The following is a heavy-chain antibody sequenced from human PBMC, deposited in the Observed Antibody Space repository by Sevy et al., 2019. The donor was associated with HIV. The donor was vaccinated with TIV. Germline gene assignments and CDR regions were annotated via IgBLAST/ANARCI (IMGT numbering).Heavy chain of an antibody. J-gene: IGHJ6*02. CDR2: VRYDGSNK. CDR3: ARGRKTTEEWLEELDYYYGLDV. CDR1: GFSLTTSV. D-gene: IGHD2-8*01. V-gene: IGHV3-30*02. Sequence: GGSLRLSCAASGFSLTTSVMHWVRQAPGKGLEWVAYVRYDGSNKYYADSVRDRFTISRDSPKNTLYLQMNSLRDEDTAIYYCARGRKTTEEWLEELDYYYGLDVWGQGTTVTVSS.